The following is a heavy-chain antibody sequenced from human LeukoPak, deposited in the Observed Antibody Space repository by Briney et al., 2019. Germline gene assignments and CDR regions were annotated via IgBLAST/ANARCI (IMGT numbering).Heavy chain of an antibody. Sequence: GGSLRLSCAASGFTLSSYAMHWVRQAPGKGLEWVAVISYDGSNKYYADSVKGRFTISRDNSKNTLYLQMNSLRAGDTAVYYCARDSQYYDFWSGHYGMDVWGQGTTVTVSS. J-gene: IGHJ6*02. V-gene: IGHV3-30-3*01. D-gene: IGHD3-3*01. CDR2: ISYDGSNK. CDR1: GFTLSSYA. CDR3: ARDSQYYDFWSGHYGMDV.